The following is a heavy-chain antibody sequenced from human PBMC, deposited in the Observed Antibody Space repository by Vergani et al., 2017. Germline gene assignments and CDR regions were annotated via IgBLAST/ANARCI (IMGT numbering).Heavy chain of an antibody. J-gene: IGHJ4*02. CDR2: ISGSGDSI. CDR1: GFTFSAHA. V-gene: IGHV3-23*01. D-gene: IGHD3-16*01. Sequence: EVQLLESGGGLVQPGGSLRLSCEGSGFTFSAHAMSWVRQAPGKGLEWVSTISGSGDSIYYADSVKGRFTISRDNSKNTLYLQMNSLRADDTAVYFCAKGLGITLTAVWGGLDSWGPGTVVLVSS. CDR3: AKGLGITLTAVWGGLDS.